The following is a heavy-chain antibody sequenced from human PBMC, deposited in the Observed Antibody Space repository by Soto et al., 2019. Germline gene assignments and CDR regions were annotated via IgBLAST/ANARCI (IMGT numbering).Heavy chain of an antibody. J-gene: IGHJ4*02. D-gene: IGHD4-17*01. CDR2: IYYSGST. CDR1: GGSISSYY. CDR3: ARRYGVYFDY. V-gene: IGHV4-59*08. Sequence: QVQLQESGPGLVKPSETLSLTCTVSGGSISSYYWSWIRQPPGKGLEWIGYIYYSGSTNYNPSLTSRVTIPVDTSKNQFSLKLSSVTAADTAVYYCARRYGVYFDYWGQGTLVTVSS.